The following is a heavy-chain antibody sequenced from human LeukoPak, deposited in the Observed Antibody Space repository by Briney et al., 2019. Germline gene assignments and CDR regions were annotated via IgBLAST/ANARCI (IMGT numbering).Heavy chain of an antibody. CDR3: AKRKQYYYDSSCYYGYYFDY. CDR2: ISGSGGST. Sequence: GSLRLSCAASGFTFSSYAMSWVRQAPGKGLEWVSAISGSGGSTYYADSVKGRFTISRDNSKNTLYLQMNSLRAEDTAVYYCAKRKQYYYDSSCYYGYYFDYWGQGTLVTVSS. J-gene: IGHJ4*02. CDR1: GFTFSSYA. D-gene: IGHD3-22*01. V-gene: IGHV3-23*01.